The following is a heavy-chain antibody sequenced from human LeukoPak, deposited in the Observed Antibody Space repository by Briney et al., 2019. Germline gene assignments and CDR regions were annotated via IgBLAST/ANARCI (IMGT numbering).Heavy chain of an antibody. CDR1: GYTFTSYD. Sequence: ASVKVSCQASGYTFTSYDINWVRQATGQGLEWMGWMNPNSGNTGYAQKFQGRVTITRNTSISTAYMELSSLRSEDTAVYYCARGGGYCIGGSCNPEYFQHGGQGNVVTVSS. CDR3: ARGGGYCIGGSCNPEYFQH. D-gene: IGHD2-15*01. CDR2: MNPNSGNT. V-gene: IGHV1-8*03. J-gene: IGHJ1*01.